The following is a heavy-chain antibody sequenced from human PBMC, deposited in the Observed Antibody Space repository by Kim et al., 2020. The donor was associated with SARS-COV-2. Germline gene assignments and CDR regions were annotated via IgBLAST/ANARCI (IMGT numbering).Heavy chain of an antibody. D-gene: IGHD5-12*01. CDR1: GFTFSDYY. J-gene: IGHJ4*02. CDR2: ISSSGSTI. CDR3: ARDLAEMATIIGAHVLGY. V-gene: IGHV3-11*01. Sequence: GGSLRLSCAASGFTFSDYYMSWIRQAPGKGLEWVSYISSSGSTIYYADSVKGRFTISRDNAKNSLYLQMNSLRAEDTAVYYCARDLAEMATIIGAHVLGYWGQGTLVTVSS.